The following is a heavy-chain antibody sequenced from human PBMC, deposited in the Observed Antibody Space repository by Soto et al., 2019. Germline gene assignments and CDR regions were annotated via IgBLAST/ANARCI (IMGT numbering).Heavy chain of an antibody. V-gene: IGHV4-28*05. CDR2: IYYSGSI. J-gene: IGHJ3*02. D-gene: IGHD2-2*01. Sequence: SETLSLTCAVSGYSISSSNWWGWIRQPPGKGLEWIGYIYYSGSIYYNPSLKSRLTMSVDTSKNQFSLKLRSVTAVDTAVYYCARTTGVLSAFDIWGQGTMVTVSS. CDR1: GYSISSSNW. CDR3: ARTTGVLSAFDI.